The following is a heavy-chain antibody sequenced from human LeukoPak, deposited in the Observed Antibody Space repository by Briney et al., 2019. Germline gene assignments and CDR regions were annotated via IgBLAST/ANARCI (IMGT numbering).Heavy chain of an antibody. CDR1: GFTFSNAW. CDR3: AKGMWSQVK. D-gene: IGHD2-21*01. V-gene: IGHV3-15*01. CDR2: IKSKTDGGTT. Sequence: TGGSLRLSCAASGFTFSNAWMSWVRQAPGKGLEWVGRIKSKTDGGTTDYAAPVKGRFTISRDDSKSTLYLQMNSLRAEDTAVYYCAKGMWSQVKWGQGTLVTVSS. J-gene: IGHJ4*02.